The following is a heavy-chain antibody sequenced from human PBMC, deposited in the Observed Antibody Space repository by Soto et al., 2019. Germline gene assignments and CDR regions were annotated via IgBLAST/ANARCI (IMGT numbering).Heavy chain of an antibody. Sequence: QVQLVQSGAEVKKPGSSVKVSCKASGGTFSSYAISWVRQAPGQGLEWMGGIIPIFGTANYAEKFQGRVTITADESTSTAYMELSSLRSEDTAVYYCARGNEYSSSYYYYYGMDVWGQGTTVTVSS. CDR1: GGTFSSYA. CDR2: IIPIFGTA. CDR3: ARGNEYSSSYYYYYGMDV. D-gene: IGHD6-6*01. V-gene: IGHV1-69*01. J-gene: IGHJ6*02.